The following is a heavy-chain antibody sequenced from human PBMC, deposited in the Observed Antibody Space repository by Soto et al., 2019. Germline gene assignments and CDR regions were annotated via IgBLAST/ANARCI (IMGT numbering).Heavy chain of an antibody. J-gene: IGHJ6*03. CDR1: GYTFTSYD. CDR3: ARAAGDYDFWSGPYYYYYYMDV. CDR2: MNPNSGST. V-gene: IGHV1-8*01. D-gene: IGHD3-3*01. Sequence: ASVKVSCKASGYTFTSYDINWVRQATGQGLEWMGWMNPNSGSTGYAQKFQGRVTMTRNTSISTAYMELSSLRSEDTAVYYCARAAGDYDFWSGPYYYYYYMDVWGKGTTVTSP.